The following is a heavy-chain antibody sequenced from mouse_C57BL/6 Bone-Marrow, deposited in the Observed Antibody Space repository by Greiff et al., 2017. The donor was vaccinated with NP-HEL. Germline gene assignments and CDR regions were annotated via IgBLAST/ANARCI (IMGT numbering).Heavy chain of an antibody. CDR1: GYSFTSYY. V-gene: IGHV1-66*01. CDR3: AILRGFAY. D-gene: IGHD1-1*01. Sequence: VQRVESGPELVKPGASVKISCKASGYSFTSYYIHWVKQRPGQGLEWIGWIYPGSGNTKYNEKFKGKATLTADTSSSTAYMQLSSLTSEDSAVYYCAILRGFAYWGQGTLVTVSA. J-gene: IGHJ3*01. CDR2: IYPGSGNT.